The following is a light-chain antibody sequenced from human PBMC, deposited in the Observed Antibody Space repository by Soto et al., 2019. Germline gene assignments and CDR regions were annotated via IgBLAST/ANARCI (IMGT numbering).Light chain of an antibody. J-gene: IGLJ1*01. Sequence: QSVLTQPASVSGSPGQSITISCTGTSSDVGSYNLVSWYQQHPGKAPKLMIYDVRNRPSGISNRFSGSKSGNTASLTISGLQAEDEADYYCSSYTNSSNLYVFGPGTKVTVL. CDR3: SSYTNSSNLYV. V-gene: IGLV2-14*02. CDR1: SSDVGSYNL. CDR2: DVR.